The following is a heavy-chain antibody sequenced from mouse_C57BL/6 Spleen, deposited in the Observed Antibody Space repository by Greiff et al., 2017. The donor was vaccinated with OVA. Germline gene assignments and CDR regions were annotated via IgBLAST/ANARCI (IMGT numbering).Heavy chain of an antibody. Sequence: QVQLKQPGAELVMPGASVKLSCKASGYTFTSYWMHWVKQRPGQGLEWIGEIDPSDSYTNYNQKFKGKSTLTVDKSSSTAYMQLSSLTSEDAAVYYCARRRNYGSSWDWYCDVWGTGTTVTVSS. CDR2: IDPSDSYT. CDR3: ARRRNYGSSWDWYCDV. V-gene: IGHV1-69*01. J-gene: IGHJ1*03. CDR1: GYTFTSYW. D-gene: IGHD1-1*01.